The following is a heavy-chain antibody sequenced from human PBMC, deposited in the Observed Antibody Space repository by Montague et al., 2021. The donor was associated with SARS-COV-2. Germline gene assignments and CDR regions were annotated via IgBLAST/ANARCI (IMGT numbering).Heavy chain of an antibody. CDR1: GDSVSSNSAA. D-gene: IGHD5-18*01. V-gene: IGHV6-1*01. CDR3: ARDTRIQLWFDRDYYYGMDV. J-gene: IGHJ6*02. Sequence: CAISGDSVSSNSAAWNWIRQSPSGGLEWLGRTYYRSKWYNDYAVSVKSRITINPDTSKNQFSLQLNPVTPEDTAVYYCARDTRIQLWFDRDYYYGMDVWGQGTTVTVSS. CDR2: TYYRSKWYN.